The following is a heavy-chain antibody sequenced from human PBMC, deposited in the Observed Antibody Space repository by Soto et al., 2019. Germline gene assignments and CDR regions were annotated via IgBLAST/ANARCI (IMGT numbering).Heavy chain of an antibody. CDR3: AKNRGGYCSGGSCPWLDY. D-gene: IGHD2-15*01. V-gene: IGHV3-30*18. J-gene: IGHJ4*02. Sequence: GGSLRLSCAASGFTFSSYGMHWVRQAPGKGLEWVAVISYDGSNKYYADSVKGRFTISRDNSKNTLYLQMNSLGAEDTAVYYCAKNRGGYCSGGSCPWLDYWGQGTLVTVSS. CDR2: ISYDGSNK. CDR1: GFTFSSYG.